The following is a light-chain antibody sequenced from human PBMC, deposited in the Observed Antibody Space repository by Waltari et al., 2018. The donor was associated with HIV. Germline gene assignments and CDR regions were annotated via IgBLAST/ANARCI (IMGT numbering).Light chain of an antibody. Sequence: EIVLTQSPGTLSLSPGGRATLSCRASQSVSSYLAWYQQKPGQSPRLLIYDTSTLAAGVPARFSGSVSGTDFTLTISSLEPEDFVVYYCQQRSNWYTFGQGTKLEIK. CDR2: DTS. J-gene: IGKJ2*01. V-gene: IGKV3-11*01. CDR3: QQRSNWYT. CDR1: QSVSSY.